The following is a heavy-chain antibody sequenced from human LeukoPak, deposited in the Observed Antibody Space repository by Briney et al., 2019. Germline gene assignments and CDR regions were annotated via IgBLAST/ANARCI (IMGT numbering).Heavy chain of an antibody. V-gene: IGHV3-48*04. CDR3: ARVSSYSSSSGSLCDY. D-gene: IGHD6-6*01. Sequence: GSLRLSCAASGFTFSSYSMNWVRQAPGKGLEWVSYISSSSSTIYYADSVKGRFTISRDNAKNSLYLQMNSLRAEDTAIYYCARVSSYSSSSGSLCDYWGQGTRVTVSS. CDR2: ISSSSSTI. J-gene: IGHJ4*02. CDR1: GFTFSSYS.